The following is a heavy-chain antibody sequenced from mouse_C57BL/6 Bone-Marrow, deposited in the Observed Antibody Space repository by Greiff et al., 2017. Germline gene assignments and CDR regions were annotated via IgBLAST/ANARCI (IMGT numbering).Heavy chain of an antibody. Sequence: VQLKESGGDLVKPGGSLKLSCAASGFTFSSYGMSWVRQTPDKRLEWVATISSGGSYTYYPDSVKGRFTISRDNAKNTLYLQMSSLKCEDTAMYYCARQGVYYGYDGVAYWGQGTLVTVSA. CDR2: ISSGGSYT. J-gene: IGHJ3*01. D-gene: IGHD2-2*01. CDR1: GFTFSSYG. V-gene: IGHV5-6*01. CDR3: ARQGVYYGYDGVAY.